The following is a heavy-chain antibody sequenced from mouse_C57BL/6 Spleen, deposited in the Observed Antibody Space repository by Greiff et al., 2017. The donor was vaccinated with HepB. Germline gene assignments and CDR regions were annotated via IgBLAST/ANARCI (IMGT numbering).Heavy chain of an antibody. D-gene: IGHD2-3*01. V-gene: IGHV1-18*01. CDR3: ARGRGRWLLQYYFDY. Sequence: EVKLQESGPELVKPGASVKIPCKASGYTFTDYNMDWVKQSHGKSLEWIGDINPNNGGTIYNQKFKGKATLTVDKSSSTAYMELRSLTSEDTAVYYCARGRGRWLLQYYFDYWGQGTTLTVSS. CDR1: GYTFTDYN. CDR2: INPNNGGT. J-gene: IGHJ2*01.